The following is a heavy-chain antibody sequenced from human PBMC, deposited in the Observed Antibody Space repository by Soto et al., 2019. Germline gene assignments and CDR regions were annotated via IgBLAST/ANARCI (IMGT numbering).Heavy chain of an antibody. CDR2: ISSSSNYI. Sequence: PGGSLRLSCAASGFNFNVYSMNWVRQAPGKGLEWISSISSSSNYIHYRDSVRGRFTISRDNAKNSLYLQLDSLRVEDTAVYFCARDRGSEVLDSWGQGTMVTVYS. CDR3: ARDRGSEVLDS. J-gene: IGHJ5*01. V-gene: IGHV3-21*01. D-gene: IGHD3-10*01. CDR1: GFNFNVYS.